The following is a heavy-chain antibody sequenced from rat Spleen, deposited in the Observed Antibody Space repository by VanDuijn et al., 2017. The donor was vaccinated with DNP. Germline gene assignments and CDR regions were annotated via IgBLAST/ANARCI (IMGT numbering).Heavy chain of an antibody. V-gene: IGHV3-1*01. D-gene: IGHD1-12*02. CDR3: ARFGSYYYVMDA. CDR2: ISYSGST. CDR1: GYFITNNY. Sequence: EVQLQESGPGLVKPSQSLSLTCSVTGYFITNNYWAWIRKFPGNKMEWMAYISYSGSTGYNPSLKSRISITRDTSKNQFFLQLNSVTTEDTATYYCARFGSYYYVMDAWGQGASVTVSS. J-gene: IGHJ4*01.